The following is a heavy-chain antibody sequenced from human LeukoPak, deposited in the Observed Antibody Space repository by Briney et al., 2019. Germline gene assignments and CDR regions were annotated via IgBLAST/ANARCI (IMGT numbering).Heavy chain of an antibody. Sequence: PSETLSLTCTVSGGSISSGSYYWSWIRQPAGKGLEWIGRIYTSGSANYNPSLKSRVTISVDTSKNQFSLKLSSVTAAATAVYYCARGYNRWFDPWGQGTLVTVSS. CDR1: GGSISSGSYY. CDR3: ARGYNRWFDP. CDR2: IYTSGSA. V-gene: IGHV4-61*02. D-gene: IGHD1-14*01. J-gene: IGHJ5*02.